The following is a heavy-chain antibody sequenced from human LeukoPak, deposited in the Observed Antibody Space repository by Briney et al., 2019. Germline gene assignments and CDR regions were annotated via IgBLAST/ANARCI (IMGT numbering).Heavy chain of an antibody. CDR3: ARDRAPGVTLGY. J-gene: IGHJ4*02. V-gene: IGHV1-69*04. Sequence: SVKVSCKASGGTFSSYAISWVRQAPGQGLEWMGRIIPILGIANYAQKFQGRVTITADKSTSTAYMELSSLRSEDTAVYYCARDRAPGVTLGYWGQGTLVTVSS. D-gene: IGHD3-16*01. CDR1: GGTFSSYA. CDR2: IIPILGIA.